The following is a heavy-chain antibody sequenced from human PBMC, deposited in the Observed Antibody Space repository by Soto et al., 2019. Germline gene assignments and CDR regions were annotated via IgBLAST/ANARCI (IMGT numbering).Heavy chain of an antibody. V-gene: IGHV3-30-3*01. Sequence: PGGSLRLSCAASGFTFSSYAMHWVRQAPGKGLEWVAVISYDGSNKYYADSVKGRFTISRDNSKNTLYLQMNSLRSDDTAVYYCASGTTVETGNYWGQRTLVTVSS. CDR1: GFTFSSYA. J-gene: IGHJ4*02. D-gene: IGHD4-17*01. CDR3: ASGTTVETGNY. CDR2: ISYDGSNK.